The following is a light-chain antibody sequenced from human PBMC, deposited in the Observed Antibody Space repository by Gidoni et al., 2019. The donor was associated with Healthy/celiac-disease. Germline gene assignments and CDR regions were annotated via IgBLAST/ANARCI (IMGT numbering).Light chain of an antibody. V-gene: IGKV3-20*01. Sequence: EMVLTQSPGTLSLSPGERATLSCRASQSVSSCYLAWYQQKPGQDPRLLIYGASSRATGIPDRFSGSGSGTDFTLTISRLEPENFAVYYCQQYGSSPFGPGTKVDIK. J-gene: IGKJ3*01. CDR1: QSVSSCY. CDR2: GAS. CDR3: QQYGSSP.